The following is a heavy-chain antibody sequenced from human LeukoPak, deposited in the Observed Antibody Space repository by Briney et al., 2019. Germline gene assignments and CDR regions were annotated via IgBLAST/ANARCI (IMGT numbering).Heavy chain of an antibody. CDR3: ASNGRYSSSWLLDY. J-gene: IGHJ4*02. CDR1: GFTFSSYW. D-gene: IGHD6-13*01. V-gene: IGHV3-74*01. CDR2: INSDGSST. Sequence: GGSLRLSCAASGFTFSSYWMHWVRQAPGKGLVWLSRINSDGSSTSYADSVKGRFTISRDNAKNTLYLQMNSLRAEDTAVYYCASNGRYSSSWLLDYWGQGTLVTVSS.